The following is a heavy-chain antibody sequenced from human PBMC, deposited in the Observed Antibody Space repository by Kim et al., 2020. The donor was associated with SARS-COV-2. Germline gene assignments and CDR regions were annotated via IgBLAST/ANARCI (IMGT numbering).Heavy chain of an antibody. V-gene: IGHV3-9*01. CDR1: GFTFGDYG. Sequence: GGSLRLSCEASGFTFGDYGMHWVRQAPGKGLEWVSGISWNSDNLVYADSVKGRFTVSRDNAKKSLYLQVSSLRIEDTAIYYCGKARCSSGSCSLDHWGQGTLVTVSS. J-gene: IGHJ4*02. CDR2: ISWNSDNL. CDR3: GKARCSSGSCSLDH. D-gene: IGHD2-15*01.